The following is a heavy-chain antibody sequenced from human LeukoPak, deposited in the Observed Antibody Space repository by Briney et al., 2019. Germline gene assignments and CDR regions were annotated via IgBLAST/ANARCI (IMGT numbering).Heavy chain of an antibody. CDR2: INSDGSST. J-gene: IGHJ4*02. CDR1: GFTFSSYW. D-gene: IGHD5-24*01. V-gene: IGHV3-74*01. CDR3: ARDGGDGYNLRGFDY. Sequence: HLGGSLRLSCAASGFTFSSYWMHWVRQAPGKGLVWVSRINSDGSSTSYADSVKGRFTISRDNAKNTLYLQMNSLRAEDTAVYYCARDGGDGYNLRGFDYWGQGTLVTVSS.